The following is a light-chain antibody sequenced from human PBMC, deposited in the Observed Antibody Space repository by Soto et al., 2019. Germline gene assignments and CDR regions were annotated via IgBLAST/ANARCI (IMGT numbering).Light chain of an antibody. CDR1: GSNIGTHA. CDR2: RNH. CDR3: ASWDDSLRAVV. V-gene: IGLV1-44*01. J-gene: IGLJ2*01. Sequence: QSVLTQSPSESATPGQRVTISCSGTGSNIGTHAVNWYQQVPVTAPTLLIFRNHQRHSGVHDRFSVSKSGTSASLDISGPQSEDEADYYCASWDDSLRAVVFGGGTKLTVL.